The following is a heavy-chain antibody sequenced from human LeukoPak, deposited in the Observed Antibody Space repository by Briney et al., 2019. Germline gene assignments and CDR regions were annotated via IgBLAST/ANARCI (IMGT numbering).Heavy chain of an antibody. Sequence: SETLSLTCGVYDGSFSGYWTWIRQPPGKGLEWIAEIKDTGNTNYNPSLKSRLTISIDTSKNQFSLKLSSVTAADTAVYYCARQKYYYDSSGLDAFDIWGQGTMVTVSS. CDR1: DGSFSGY. CDR3: ARQKYYYDSSGLDAFDI. D-gene: IGHD3-22*01. CDR2: IKDTGNT. V-gene: IGHV4-34*01. J-gene: IGHJ3*02.